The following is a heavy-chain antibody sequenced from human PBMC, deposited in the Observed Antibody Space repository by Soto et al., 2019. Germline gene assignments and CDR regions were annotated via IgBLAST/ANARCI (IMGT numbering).Heavy chain of an antibody. CDR1: GFTFNTYP. J-gene: IGHJ6*04. CDR3: AKGVLSCHCGMEV. V-gene: IGHV3-23*01. CDR2: ISSTAGRTS. D-gene: IGHD3-10*01. Sequence: EVQLLQSGGGVVPPGGSLRLACATSGFTFNTYPMTWVRQAPGKGLEWVSSISSTAGRTSSYADSVKGRFALSRDFSDSTVYLRMDNLRVDDTAVYFCAKGVLSCHCGMEVWGKGTTVTVPS.